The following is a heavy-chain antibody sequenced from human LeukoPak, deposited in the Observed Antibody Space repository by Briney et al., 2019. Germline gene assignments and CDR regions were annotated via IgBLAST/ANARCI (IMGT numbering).Heavy chain of an antibody. Sequence: QPGRSLRLSCAASGFTFSSYAMHWVRQAPGKGLEWVAVISYDGSNKYYADSVKGRFTIPRDNSKNTLYLQMNSLRAEDTAVYYCARPYNWNDYYGMDVWGQGTTVTVSS. CDR2: ISYDGSNK. D-gene: IGHD1-1*01. V-gene: IGHV3-30-3*01. CDR3: ARPYNWNDYYGMDV. J-gene: IGHJ6*02. CDR1: GFTFSSYA.